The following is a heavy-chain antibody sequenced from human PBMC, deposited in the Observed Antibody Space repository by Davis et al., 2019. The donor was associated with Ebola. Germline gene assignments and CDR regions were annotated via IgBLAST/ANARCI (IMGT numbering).Heavy chain of an antibody. V-gene: IGHV3-33*01. CDR2: IWYDGSNK. D-gene: IGHD3-9*01. J-gene: IGHJ6*02. CDR1: GFTFSSYG. CDR3: ARDQSNYDILTYGMDV. Sequence: GSLRLSCAASGFTFSSYGMHWVRQAPGKGLEWVAVIWYDGSNKYYADSVKGRFTISRDNSKNTLYLQMNSLRAEDTAVYYCARDQSNYDILTYGMDVWGQGTTVTVSS.